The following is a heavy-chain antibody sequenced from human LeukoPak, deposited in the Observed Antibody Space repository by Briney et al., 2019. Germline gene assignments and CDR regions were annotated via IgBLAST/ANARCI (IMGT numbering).Heavy chain of an antibody. CDR3: ARDSGNSGYDVHDY. Sequence: GRSLRLSCAASGFTFGSYWITWVRQAPGKGLECVGNIQKDGSEKNYADSVKGRFTIYRDNAKNSLYLQMNSLRAEDTAVYYCARDSGNSGYDVHDYWGQGTLVTVSS. J-gene: IGHJ4*02. V-gene: IGHV3-7*01. CDR2: IQKDGSEK. CDR1: GFTFGSYW. D-gene: IGHD5-12*01.